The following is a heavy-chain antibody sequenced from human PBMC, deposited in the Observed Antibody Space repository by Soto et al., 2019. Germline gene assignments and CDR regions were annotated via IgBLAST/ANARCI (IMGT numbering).Heavy chain of an antibody. CDR3: VRDIGEAAAGTGPYYYYGMDV. Sequence: GGSLRLSCAASGFTFSSYAMHWVRQAPGKGLEWVAVISYDGSNKYYADSVKGRFTISRDNSKNTLYLQMNSLRAEDTAVYYCVRDIGEAAAGTGPYYYYGMDVWGQGTTVTVSS. V-gene: IGHV3-30-3*01. CDR1: GFTFSSYA. D-gene: IGHD6-13*01. J-gene: IGHJ6*02. CDR2: ISYDGSNK.